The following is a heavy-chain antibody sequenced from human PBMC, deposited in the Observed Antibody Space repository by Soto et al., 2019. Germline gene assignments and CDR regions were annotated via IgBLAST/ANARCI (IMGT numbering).Heavy chain of an antibody. CDR2: INHSGST. Sequence: PSETLSLTCPVYGGSFSGNYWSWIRQPPGKGLEWIGEINHSGSTNYNPSLKSRVTISVDTSKNQFSLKLSSVTAADTAVYYCARGGHGGRWFDPWGQGTLVTVSS. CDR1: GGSFSGNY. CDR3: ARGGHGGRWFDP. V-gene: IGHV4-34*01. D-gene: IGHD3-10*01. J-gene: IGHJ5*02.